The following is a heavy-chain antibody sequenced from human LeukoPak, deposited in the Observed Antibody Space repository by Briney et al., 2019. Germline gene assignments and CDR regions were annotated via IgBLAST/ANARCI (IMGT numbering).Heavy chain of an antibody. V-gene: IGHV4-34*01. CDR2: INHSGST. Sequence: PSETLSLTCTVSGGSISSYYWSWIRQPPGKGLEWIGEINHSGSTNYNPSLKSRVTISVDTSKNQFSLKLSSVTAADAAVYYCARATSADAWGQGTLVTVSS. CDR1: GGSISSYY. J-gene: IGHJ5*02. D-gene: IGHD6-25*01. CDR3: ARATSADA.